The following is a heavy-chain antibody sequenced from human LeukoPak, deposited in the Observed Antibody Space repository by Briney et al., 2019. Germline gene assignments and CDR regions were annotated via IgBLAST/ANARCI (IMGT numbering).Heavy chain of an antibody. V-gene: IGHV4-34*01. CDR1: GFTFVSHA. CDR2: IYHSGST. Sequence: GSLRLSCAVSGFTFVSHAMNWVRQAPGKGLEWIGEIYHSGSTNYNSSLKSRVTISLDTSKNQFSLTLTTVTAADTAVYYCARPEAYDYIGGSHRRGAFYIWGQGTMGTASS. CDR3: ARPEAYDYIGGSHRRGAFYI. J-gene: IGHJ3*02. D-gene: IGHD3-16*01.